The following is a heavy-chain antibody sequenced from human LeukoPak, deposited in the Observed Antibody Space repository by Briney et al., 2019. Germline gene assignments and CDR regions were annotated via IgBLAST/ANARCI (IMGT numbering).Heavy chain of an antibody. CDR3: ARDPYSGNYGNYYYYYMDV. CDR2: ISADGNAK. Sequence: GGSLRLSCAGSGFIFSNYVLHWVRQSPDKGLEWLALISADGNAKFYADSVKGRFTISRDDSKNTLFLQMNSLGPDDTAVYYCARDPYSGNYGNYYYYYMDVWGKGTTVTISS. D-gene: IGHD1-26*01. J-gene: IGHJ6*03. V-gene: IGHV3-30*04. CDR1: GFIFSNYV.